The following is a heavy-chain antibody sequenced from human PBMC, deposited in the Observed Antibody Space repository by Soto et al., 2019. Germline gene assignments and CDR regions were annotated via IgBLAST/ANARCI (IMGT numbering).Heavy chain of an antibody. Sequence: QVQLVQSGAEVKKPGASVKVSCRASGYTFTSYVISWVRQAPAQGLEWMGWISAYNGNTNFAQKLQGRVTMTTDTSTITAYMELRSLRSDDTAVYYCARVVATVAGPYGMDVWGQGTTVTVSS. CDR1: GYTFTSYV. CDR2: ISAYNGNT. J-gene: IGHJ6*02. D-gene: IGHD6-19*01. CDR3: ARVVATVAGPYGMDV. V-gene: IGHV1-18*01.